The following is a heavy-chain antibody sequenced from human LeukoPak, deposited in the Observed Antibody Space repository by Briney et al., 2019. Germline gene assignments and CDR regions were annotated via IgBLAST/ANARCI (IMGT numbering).Heavy chain of an antibody. Sequence: SETLSLTCAVYGGSFSGYYWSWIRQPPGKGLEWIGEINHSGSTNYNPSLKSRVTISVDTSKNQFSLKPSSVTAADTAVYYCARGYYDYVWGSYRYNWFDPWGQGTLVTVSS. CDR2: INHSGST. J-gene: IGHJ5*02. V-gene: IGHV4-34*01. D-gene: IGHD3-16*02. CDR3: ARGYYDYVWGSYRYNWFDP. CDR1: GGSFSGYY.